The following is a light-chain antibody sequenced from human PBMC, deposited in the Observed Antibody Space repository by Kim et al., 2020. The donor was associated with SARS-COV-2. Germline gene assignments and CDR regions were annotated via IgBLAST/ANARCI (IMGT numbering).Light chain of an antibody. Sequence: SVAHGESATLSCRASQSVSNNLAWYQQKPGQAPRLLIYGAATRATGIPARFSGSGSGTEFTLTISSLQSEDFAVYYCQQYNNWPPLTFGGGTKLEI. V-gene: IGKV3-15*01. CDR1: QSVSNN. J-gene: IGKJ4*01. CDR2: GAA. CDR3: QQYNNWPPLT.